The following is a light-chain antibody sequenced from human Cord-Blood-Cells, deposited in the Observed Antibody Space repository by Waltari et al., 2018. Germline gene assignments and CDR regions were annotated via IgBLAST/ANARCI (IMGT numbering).Light chain of an antibody. Sequence: QSALTQPASVSGSPGQSITLSCTGTSSDVGSYNLVSWYQQHPGKAPKLMIYEGSKRPPGVSNRFSGSKSGNTASLTSSGLQAGDEADYYCCSYAGSSTWVFGGGTKLTVL. CDR2: EGS. J-gene: IGLJ3*02. CDR3: CSYAGSSTWV. V-gene: IGLV2-23*01. CDR1: SSDVGSYNL.